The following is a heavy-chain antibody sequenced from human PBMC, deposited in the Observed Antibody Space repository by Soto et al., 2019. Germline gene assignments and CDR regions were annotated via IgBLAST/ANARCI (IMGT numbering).Heavy chain of an antibody. D-gene: IGHD4-17*01. CDR3: ARGDYRRIYGMDV. J-gene: IGHJ6*02. CDR1: GGSFSGYY. CDR2: INHSGST. Sequence: SETLSLTCAVYGGSFSGYYWSWIRQPPGKGLEWIGEINHSGSTNYNPSLKSRVTISVDTSKNQFSLKLSSVTAADTAVYYCARGDYRRIYGMDVWGQGTTVTVSS. V-gene: IGHV4-34*01.